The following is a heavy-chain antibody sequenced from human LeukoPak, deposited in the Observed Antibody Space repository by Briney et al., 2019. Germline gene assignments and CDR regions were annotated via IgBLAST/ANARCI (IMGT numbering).Heavy chain of an antibody. CDR1: GGSISSGGYY. CDR3: ARHLRGVMTCFDY. V-gene: IGHV4-61*08. Sequence: SETLSLTCTVSGGSISSGGYYWSWIRQHPGKGLEWIGFIYYSGSTKYNPSLESRVTISVDTSKNQLSLNLNSVTAADTAVYYCARHLRGVMTCFDYWGQGALVTVSS. D-gene: IGHD2-21*02. J-gene: IGHJ4*02. CDR2: IYYSGST.